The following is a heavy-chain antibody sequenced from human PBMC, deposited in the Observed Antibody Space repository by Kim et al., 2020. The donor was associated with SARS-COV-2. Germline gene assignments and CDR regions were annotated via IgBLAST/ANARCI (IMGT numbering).Heavy chain of an antibody. CDR1: GYTFTGYY. V-gene: IGHV1-2*02. Sequence: ASVKVSCKASGYTFTGYYMHWVRQAPGQGLEWMGWINPNSGGTNYAQKFQGRVTMTRDTSISTAYMELSRLRSDDTAVYYCARIEYSALAVYYYGMDVWGQGTTVTVSS. CDR3: ARIEYSALAVYYYGMDV. D-gene: IGHD6-6*01. CDR2: INPNSGGT. J-gene: IGHJ6*02.